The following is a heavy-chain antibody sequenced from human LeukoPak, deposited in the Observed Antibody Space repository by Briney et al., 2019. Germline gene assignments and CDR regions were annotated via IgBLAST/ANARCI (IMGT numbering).Heavy chain of an antibody. D-gene: IGHD3-16*02. CDR1: GYTFTSYG. Sequence: ASVKVSCKASGYTFTSYGISWVRQAPGQGLEWMGWISAYNGNTNYAQKLQGRVTMTTDTSTSTAYMELRSLRSDDTAAYYCARTLITFGGVIVIGSDYWGQGTLVTVSS. CDR2: ISAYNGNT. J-gene: IGHJ4*02. CDR3: ARTLITFGGVIVIGSDY. V-gene: IGHV1-18*01.